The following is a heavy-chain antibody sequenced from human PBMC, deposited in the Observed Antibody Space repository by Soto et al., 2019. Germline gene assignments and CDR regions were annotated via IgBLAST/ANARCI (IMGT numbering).Heavy chain of an antibody. CDR1: GFTFSSYD. D-gene: IGHD6-19*01. V-gene: IGHV3-13*01. Sequence: GGSLRLSCAASGFTFSSYDMHWVRQATGKGLEWVSAIGTAGDTYYPGSVKGRFTISRENAKNSLYLQMNSLRAGDTAVYYCARGSVAGTIDYWGQGTLVTVSS. CDR2: IGTAGDT. CDR3: ARGSVAGTIDY. J-gene: IGHJ4*02.